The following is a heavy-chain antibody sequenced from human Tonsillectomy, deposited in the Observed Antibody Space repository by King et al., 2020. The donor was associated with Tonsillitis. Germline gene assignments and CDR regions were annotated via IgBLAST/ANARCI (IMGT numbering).Heavy chain of an antibody. V-gene: IGHV3-49*04. CDR2: IRSKAFGATK. Sequence: VQLVESGGGLVQPGRSLRLSWTASGFTFGDYAMSWVRQAPGEGVEWVMFIRSKAFGATKEYAASVKGRFTISRDDSESIAYLQMNSLKTEDTAVYFCTRVSTMIVVVPDYWGQGTLVTVSS. J-gene: IGHJ4*02. CDR3: TRVSTMIVVVPDY. D-gene: IGHD3-22*01. CDR1: GFTFGDYA.